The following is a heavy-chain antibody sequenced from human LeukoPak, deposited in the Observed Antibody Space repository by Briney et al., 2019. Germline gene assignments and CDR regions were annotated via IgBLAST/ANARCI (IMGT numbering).Heavy chain of an antibody. CDR3: AELGITMIGGV. CDR1: GFIFDDYG. D-gene: IGHD3-10*02. V-gene: IGHV3-20*04. J-gene: IGHJ6*04. Sequence: GGSLRLSCAASGFIFDDYGMSWVRQAPGKGLEWVSGINWNGGSTAYADSVKGRFTISRDNAKNSLYLQMNSLRAEDTAVYYCAELGITMIGGVWGKGTTVTISS. CDR2: INWNGGST.